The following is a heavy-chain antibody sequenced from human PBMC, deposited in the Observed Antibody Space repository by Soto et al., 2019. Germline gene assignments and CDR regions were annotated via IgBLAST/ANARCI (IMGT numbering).Heavy chain of an antibody. D-gene: IGHD6-19*01. CDR1: GGSISSGGYS. Sequence: SETLSLTCAVSGGSISSGGYSWSWIRQPPGKGLEWIGYIYHSGSTYYNPSLKSRVTISVDRSKNQFSLKLSSVTAADTAVYYCAREVGGNLNWFDPWGQGTLVTVSS. J-gene: IGHJ5*02. CDR2: IYHSGST. V-gene: IGHV4-30-2*01. CDR3: AREVGGNLNWFDP.